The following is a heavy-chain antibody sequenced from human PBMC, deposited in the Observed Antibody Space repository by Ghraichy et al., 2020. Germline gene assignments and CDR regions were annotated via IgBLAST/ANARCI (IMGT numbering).Heavy chain of an antibody. D-gene: IGHD2-2*02. CDR3: ARDGGDIVVVPAAILAPLHDYYYMDV. J-gene: IGHJ6*03. Sequence: ETLSLTCTVSGGSISSSSYYWGWIRQPPGKGLEWIGSIYYSGSTYYNPSLKSRVTISVDTSKNQFSLKLSSVTAADTAVYYCARDGGDIVVVPAAILAPLHDYYYMDVWGKGTTVTVSS. CDR1: GGSISSSSYY. V-gene: IGHV4-39*07. CDR2: IYYSGST.